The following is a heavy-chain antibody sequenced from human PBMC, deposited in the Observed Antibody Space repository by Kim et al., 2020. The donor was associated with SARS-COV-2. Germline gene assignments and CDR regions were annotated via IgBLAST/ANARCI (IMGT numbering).Heavy chain of an antibody. D-gene: IGHD3-9*01. V-gene: IGHV3-21*01. CDR3: ASRSYDILTGYYSY. CDR2: ISSSSSYI. CDR1: GFTFSSYS. J-gene: IGHJ4*02. Sequence: GGSLRLSCAASGFTFSSYSMNWVRQAPGKGLEWVSSISSSSSYIYYADSVKGRFTISRDNAKNSLYLQMNSLRAEDTAVYYCASRSYDILTGYYSYWGQGTLVTVSS.